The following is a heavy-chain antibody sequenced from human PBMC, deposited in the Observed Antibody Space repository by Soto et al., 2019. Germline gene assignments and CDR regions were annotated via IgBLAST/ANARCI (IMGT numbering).Heavy chain of an antibody. J-gene: IGHJ6*03. CDR3: ASDLPPESCSSTSCKDYYYYYYMDV. CDR2: INSDGSST. Sequence: GGSLRLSCAASGFTFSSYWMHWVRQAPGKGLVWVSRINSDGSSTSYADSVKGRFTISRDNAKNTLYLQMNSLRAEDTAVYYCASDLPPESCSSTSCKDYYYYYYMDVWGKGTTVTVSS. CDR1: GFTFSSYW. V-gene: IGHV3-74*01. D-gene: IGHD2-2*01.